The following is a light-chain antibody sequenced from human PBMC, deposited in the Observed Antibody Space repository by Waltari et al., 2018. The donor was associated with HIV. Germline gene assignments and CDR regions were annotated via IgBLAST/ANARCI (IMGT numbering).Light chain of an antibody. CDR2: AAS. Sequence: DIQMTQSPSSLSASVGDRVNITCRASQSVSTYLNWYQYKPGKAPKLLIYAASSLQSGVPSRFSGSGSGTDFTLTISSLQRDDSATYYCQESHSSSLTFGGGTGVEI. J-gene: IGKJ4*01. V-gene: IGKV1-39*01. CDR1: QSVSTY. CDR3: QESHSSSLT.